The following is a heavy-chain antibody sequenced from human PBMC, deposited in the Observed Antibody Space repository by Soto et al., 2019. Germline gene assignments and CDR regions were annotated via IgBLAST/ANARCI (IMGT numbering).Heavy chain of an antibody. Sequence: QVQLVQSGGEVKNPWASVKVSCKTSGYTFTDNNIAWVRQAPGHGLEWMGWSNVYNGDTDYAQKFQGRGSTTTEKSTGTTYRERRGLTSDDTAMYYCARRGKRIAVAGRAMGLPALDYFYFGMDVWGQGTTVTVSS. CDR3: ARRGKRIAVAGRAMGLPALDYFYFGMDV. CDR2: SNVYNGDT. J-gene: IGHJ6*02. CDR1: GYTFTDNN. V-gene: IGHV1-18*01. D-gene: IGHD6-19*01.